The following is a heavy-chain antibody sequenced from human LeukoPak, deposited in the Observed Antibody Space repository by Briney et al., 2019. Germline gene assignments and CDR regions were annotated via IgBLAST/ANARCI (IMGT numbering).Heavy chain of an antibody. CDR3: AREGYDSRGYYYGY. CDR2: ISSSSSI. D-gene: IGHD3-22*01. J-gene: IGHJ4*02. CDR1: GFTFSTYT. V-gene: IGHV3-69-1*01. Sequence: PGGSLRLSCAASGFTFSTYTMNWVRQAPGKGLEWVSSISSSSSIYYVDSVKGRFTISRDNAKNSLYLQMNSLGAEDTAVYYCAREGYDSRGYYYGYWGQGTLVTVSS.